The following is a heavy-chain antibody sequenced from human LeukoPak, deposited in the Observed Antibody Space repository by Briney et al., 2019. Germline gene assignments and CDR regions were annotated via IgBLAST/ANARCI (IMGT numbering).Heavy chain of an antibody. J-gene: IGHJ4*02. CDR2: ISGSGGNT. CDR1: GFTFSTYA. V-gene: IGHV3-23*01. D-gene: IGHD6-19*01. Sequence: LSGGSLRPSCAASGFTFSTYAMSWARQTPGKGLEWVSGISGSGGNTYHADSVKGRFTISRDNSKNTLYLQMKSLRAEDTAVYYCARLAWLDRNFDYWGQGTLLTVSS. CDR3: ARLAWLDRNFDY.